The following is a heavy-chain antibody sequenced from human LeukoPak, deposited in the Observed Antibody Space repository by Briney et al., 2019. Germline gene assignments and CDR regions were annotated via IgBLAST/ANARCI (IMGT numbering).Heavy chain of an antibody. CDR1: GFIFSDYY. V-gene: IGHV3-11*04. Sequence: GSLRLSCAASGFIFSDYYMAWIRQAPGKGLEWVSYISSRDTTMSYADSVKGRFTISRDNSKNTLYLQMNSLRAEDTAVYYCAKNLVYSSSWYTFDYWGQGTLVTVSS. J-gene: IGHJ4*02. CDR3: AKNLVYSSSWYTFDY. D-gene: IGHD6-13*01. CDR2: ISSRDTTM.